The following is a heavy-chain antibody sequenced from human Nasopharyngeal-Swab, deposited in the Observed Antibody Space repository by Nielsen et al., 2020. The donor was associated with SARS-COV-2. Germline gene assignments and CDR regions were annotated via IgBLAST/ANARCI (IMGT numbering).Heavy chain of an antibody. CDR3: ARDDCITDSCSSSYYNYGMDV. D-gene: IGHD2-15*01. Sequence: ASGKVSCKASGYTFTRQYIHWGRQAPGQGLEWMGIINPGGGSTRYAQNFQGRVTMTRDTSTSTVYMEVSSLRSEDTAVYHCARDDCITDSCSSSYYNYGMDVWGQGTTVTVPS. CDR2: INPGGGST. J-gene: IGHJ6*02. V-gene: IGHV1-46*01. CDR1: GYTFTRQY.